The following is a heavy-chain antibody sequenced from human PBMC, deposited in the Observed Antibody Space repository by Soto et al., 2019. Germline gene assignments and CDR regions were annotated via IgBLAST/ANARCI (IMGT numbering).Heavy chain of an antibody. D-gene: IGHD6-13*01. V-gene: IGHV1-69*02. CDR2: IIPILGIV. CDR1: GGTFSSYT. Sequence: QVQLVQSGAEVKKPGSSVKVSCKASGGTFSSYTISWVRQAPGQGLEWMGRIIPILGIVNYAQKFQGRVTXXAXKSTSTAYMELSSLRSEDTAVYYCTRGRDHSSSWITWGQGTLVTVSS. J-gene: IGHJ5*02. CDR3: TRGRDHSSSWIT.